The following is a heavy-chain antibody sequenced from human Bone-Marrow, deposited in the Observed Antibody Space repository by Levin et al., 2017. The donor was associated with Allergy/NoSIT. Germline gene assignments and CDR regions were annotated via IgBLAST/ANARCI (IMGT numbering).Heavy chain of an antibody. CDR3: ASASVEVDYYYLDV. CDR2: MHHSGRT. J-gene: IGHJ6*03. CDR1: GVSISSSNW. V-gene: IGHV4-4*02. Sequence: PSETLSLTCAVSGVSISSSNWWTWVRQTPGKGLEWIGEMHHSGRTNSNPSLKNRVTISVDKSNSHFSLKMTSVTAAHTAVYYCASASVEVDYYYLDVWGEGTTVIVSS. D-gene: IGHD4-23*01.